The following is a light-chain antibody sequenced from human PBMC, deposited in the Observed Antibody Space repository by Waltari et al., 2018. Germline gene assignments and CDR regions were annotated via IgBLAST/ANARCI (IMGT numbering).Light chain of an antibody. CDR3: SSYTSSNTYV. J-gene: IGLJ1*01. V-gene: IGLV2-14*03. CDR2: DVD. Sequence: QSALTQPASVSGSPGQSITISCTGTSSDVGGYNYVSWYQQHPGKAPKLMIYDVDKRPSGVSNRFSGSKSANTASLTISGLQAEDEADYYCSSYTSSNTYVFGTGTKVTVL. CDR1: SSDVGGYNY.